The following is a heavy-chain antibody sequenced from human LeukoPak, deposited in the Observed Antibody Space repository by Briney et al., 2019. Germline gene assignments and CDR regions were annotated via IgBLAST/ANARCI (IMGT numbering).Heavy chain of an antibody. CDR2: ISWNSDSV. CDR1: GFTFDDYA. V-gene: IGHV3-9*01. J-gene: IGHJ4*02. D-gene: IGHD2-2*01. Sequence: QSGGSLRLSCAASGFTFDDYAMHWVRQAPGKGPEWVSGISWNSDSVIYADSVKGRFTISRDNAKKSLYLQMNSLRAEDTGFYYCAKSGCSFTRCYLNYWGQGTLVTVSS. CDR3: AKSGCSFTRCYLNY.